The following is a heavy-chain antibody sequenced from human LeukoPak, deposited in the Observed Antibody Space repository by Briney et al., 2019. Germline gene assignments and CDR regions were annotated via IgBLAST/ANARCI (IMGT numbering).Heavy chain of an antibody. CDR2: ISYDGDPK. D-gene: IGHD3-10*01. CDR3: AKDVSALTYNASWPGPGF. J-gene: IGHJ4*02. Sequence: GGSLRLSCAASGFTFSNYAMAWVRQAPGKGLEWVAVISYDGDPKFYADSVKGRFTISRDNSKNTLYLHLNSLRAEDTAIYYCAKDVSALTYNASWPGPGFWGQGTLVSVSS. CDR1: GFTFSNYA. V-gene: IGHV3-30*18.